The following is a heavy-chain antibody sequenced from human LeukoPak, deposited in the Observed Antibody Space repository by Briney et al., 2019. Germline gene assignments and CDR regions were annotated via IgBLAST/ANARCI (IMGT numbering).Heavy chain of an antibody. CDR2: IYYSGST. D-gene: IGHD4-17*01. J-gene: IGHJ4*02. Sequence: PSETLSLTCTVSGGSISSYYWSWIRQPPGKGLEWIGYIYYSGSTNYNPSLKSRVTISVDTSKNQFSLKLSSVTAADTAVYYCARDSMTTGRGIDYWGQGTLVTVSS. V-gene: IGHV4-59*12. CDR3: ARDSMTTGRGIDY. CDR1: GGSISSYY.